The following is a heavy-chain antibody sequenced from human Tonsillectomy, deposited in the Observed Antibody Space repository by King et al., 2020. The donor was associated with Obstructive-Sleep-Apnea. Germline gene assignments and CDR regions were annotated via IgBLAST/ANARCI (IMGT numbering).Heavy chain of an antibody. CDR1: GFIFSDFY. V-gene: IGHV3-11*01. J-gene: IGHJ4*02. CDR3: ARSPTVTHPYFDY. CDR2: ISHTGTTT. D-gene: IGHD4-17*01. Sequence: VKLVESGGGLVNPGGSLRLSCAASGFIFSDFYMSWIRQAPGKGLEWISYISHTGTTTYYADSVKGRFTISRGNGMNSLYLEMNSLTAEDTAVFYCARSPTVTHPYFDYWGQGTLVTVSS.